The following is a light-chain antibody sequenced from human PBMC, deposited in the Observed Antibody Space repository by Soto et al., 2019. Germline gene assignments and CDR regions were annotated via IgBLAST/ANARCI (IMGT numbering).Light chain of an antibody. V-gene: IGKV3-11*01. CDR3: QQYNNLPPT. Sequence: EIVLTQSPDTLSLAPGERATLSCRASQSISNYLAWYQQKPGQAPRLLIYDASNRATGIPVRFSGSGSGAEFTLTISSLQSEDFAIYYCQQYNNLPPTFGQGTKVDIK. CDR1: QSISNY. J-gene: IGKJ1*01. CDR2: DAS.